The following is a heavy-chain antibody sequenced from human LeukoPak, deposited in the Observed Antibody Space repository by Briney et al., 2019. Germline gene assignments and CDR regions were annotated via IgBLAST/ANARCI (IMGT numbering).Heavy chain of an antibody. CDR2: ISGSGGST. V-gene: IGHV3-21*01. Sequence: GGSLRLSCAASGFTFSSHGMNWVRQAPGKGLEWVSGISGSGGSTYYADSVKGRFTISRDNAKNLLYLQMNSLRAEDTAVYYCARDAKPYYDILTGYYNWYFDLWGRGTLVTVSS. D-gene: IGHD3-9*01. CDR1: GFTFSSHG. CDR3: ARDAKPYYDILTGYYNWYFDL. J-gene: IGHJ2*01.